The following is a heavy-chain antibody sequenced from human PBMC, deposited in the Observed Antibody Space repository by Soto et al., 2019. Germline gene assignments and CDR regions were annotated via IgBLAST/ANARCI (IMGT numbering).Heavy chain of an antibody. CDR1: GFTFTSYA. J-gene: IGHJ4*02. CDR2: ISGSGGST. Sequence: GGSLRLSCAASGFTFTSYAMSWVRQAPGKGLEWVSAISGSGGSTYYADSVKGRFTISRDNSKNTLYLQMNSLRAEDTAVYYCAKSILCSSTSCYTPFDYWGQGTLVTVSS. V-gene: IGHV3-23*01. CDR3: AKSILCSSTSCYTPFDY. D-gene: IGHD2-2*02.